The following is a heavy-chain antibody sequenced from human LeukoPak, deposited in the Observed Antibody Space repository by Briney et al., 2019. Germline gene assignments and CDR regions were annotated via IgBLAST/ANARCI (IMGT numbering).Heavy chain of an antibody. CDR3: ARGLGISKDYFDY. J-gene: IGHJ4*01. Sequence: SETLSLTCVVSGGSITSTIYYWNWIRQPAGKGLEWIGRMYSGGSSDYNPSLKSRVTMSVDTSKNQLSLNLTSVTAADTAVCYCARGLGISKDYFDYWGHGTLVTVSS. V-gene: IGHV4-61*02. CDR2: MYSGGSS. D-gene: IGHD2/OR15-2a*01. CDR1: GGSITSTIYY.